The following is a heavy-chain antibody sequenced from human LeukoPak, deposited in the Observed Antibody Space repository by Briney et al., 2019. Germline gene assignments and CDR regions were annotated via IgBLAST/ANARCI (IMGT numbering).Heavy chain of an antibody. D-gene: IGHD3-22*01. CDR3: AKRGVVIRVILVGFHKEAYYFDS. CDR1: GITLSNYG. Sequence: GGSLRLSCAVSGITLSNYGTRWARQAPGKGLEWVAGISDSGGRTNYADSVKGRFTISRDNPKNTRYLQMNSLRAEDTAVYFCAKRGVVIRVILVGFHKEAYYFDSWGQGALVTVSS. V-gene: IGHV3-23*01. J-gene: IGHJ4*02. CDR2: ISDSGGRT.